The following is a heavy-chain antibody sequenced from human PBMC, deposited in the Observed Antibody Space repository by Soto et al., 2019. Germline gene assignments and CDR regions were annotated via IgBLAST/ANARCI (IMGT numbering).Heavy chain of an antibody. V-gene: IGHV1-69*13. CDR2: IIPIFGTA. D-gene: IGHD4-17*01. CDR3: ARVPHYGDYVGGWFDP. Sequence: SVKVSCKASGGTFSSYAISWERQAPGQGLEWMGGIIPIFGTANYAQKFQGRVTITADESTSTAYMELSSLRSEDTAVYYCARVPHYGDYVGGWFDPWGQGTLVTVSS. CDR1: GGTFSSYA. J-gene: IGHJ5*02.